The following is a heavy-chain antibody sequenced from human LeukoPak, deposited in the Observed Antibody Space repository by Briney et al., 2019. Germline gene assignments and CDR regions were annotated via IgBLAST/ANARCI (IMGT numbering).Heavy chain of an antibody. Sequence: SETLSLTCTVSGGSISSGGYYWSWIRQHPGKGLEWIGYIYYSGSTSYNPSLKSRVTISVDTSKNQFSLKLSSVTPADTAVYYCARGIWTATSVQYYLDYWGQGTLVTVSS. CDR2: IYYSGST. CDR3: ARGIWTATSVQYYLDY. V-gene: IGHV4-31*03. CDR1: GGSISSGGYY. J-gene: IGHJ4*02. D-gene: IGHD3/OR15-3a*01.